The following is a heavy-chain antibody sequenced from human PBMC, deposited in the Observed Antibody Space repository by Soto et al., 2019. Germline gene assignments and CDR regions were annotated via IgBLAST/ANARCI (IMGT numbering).Heavy chain of an antibody. D-gene: IGHD1-26*01. Sequence: EVPLLESGGGLVQPGGSLRLSCAASGFTFSSYAMSWVRQAPGKGLEWVSAISGSGGSTYYADSVKGRFTISRDNSKNTLYLQMNSLRAEDTAVYYCAKGRGERWYFDLWGRGTLVTVSS. CDR2: ISGSGGST. CDR1: GFTFSSYA. V-gene: IGHV3-23*01. CDR3: AKGRGERWYFDL. J-gene: IGHJ2*01.